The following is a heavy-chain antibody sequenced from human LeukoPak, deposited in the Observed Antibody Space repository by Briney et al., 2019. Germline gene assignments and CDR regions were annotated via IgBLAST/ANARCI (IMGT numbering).Heavy chain of an antibody. V-gene: IGHV1-2*02. CDR2: INPNSGGT. J-gene: IGHJ6*02. D-gene: IGHD2-15*01. CDR3: AGRVVAVAATPDIYGMDV. Sequence: ASVKVSCKASGYTFTGYYMHWVRQAPGQGLEWMGWINPNSGGTNYAQKFQGRVTMTRDTSISTAYMELSRLRSDDTAVYYCAGRVVAVAATPDIYGMDVWGQGTTVTVSS. CDR1: GYTFTGYY.